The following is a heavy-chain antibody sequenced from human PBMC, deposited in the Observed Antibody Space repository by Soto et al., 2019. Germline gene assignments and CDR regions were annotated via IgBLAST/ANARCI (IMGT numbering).Heavy chain of an antibody. D-gene: IGHD6-13*01. Sequence: GESLKSSCTGSGYRFTNYWMSWVRRMPGKGLEWMGNIDPVDSYTNYSPSFQGHVTFSVDTSISTAYLQWGSLKASDTAMYYCARIESIARNWFDPWGQGTLVTVSS. CDR3: ARIESIARNWFDP. J-gene: IGHJ5*02. CDR2: IDPVDSYT. V-gene: IGHV5-10-1*01. CDR1: GYRFTNYW.